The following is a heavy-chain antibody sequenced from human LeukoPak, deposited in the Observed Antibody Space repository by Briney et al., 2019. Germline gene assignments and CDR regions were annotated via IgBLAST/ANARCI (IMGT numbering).Heavy chain of an antibody. V-gene: IGHV3-23*01. CDR2: ITGSSAST. CDR3: ARRLGYCSGGSCYSPKYYYGMDV. J-gene: IGHJ6*02. D-gene: IGHD2-15*01. CDR1: GFTFSSYA. Sequence: GGSLRLSCAASGFTFSSYAMSWVRQAPGKGLEWVSSITGSSASTYYADSVKGRFTISRDNAKNSLYLQMNSLRAEDTAVYYCARRLGYCSGGSCYSPKYYYGMDVWGQGTTVTVSS.